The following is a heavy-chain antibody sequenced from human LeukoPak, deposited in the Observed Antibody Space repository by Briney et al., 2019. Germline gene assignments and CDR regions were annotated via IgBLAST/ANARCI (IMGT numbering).Heavy chain of an antibody. V-gene: IGHV3-30*02. CDR2: IHYDSTTE. CDR3: AKAYGGPAPTMDV. D-gene: IGHD4-23*01. CDR1: GFDFSSYG. J-gene: IGHJ6*04. Sequence: GGSLRLSCAASGFDFSSYGMHWVRQAPGKGLEWVAYIHYDSTTEDYADSVKGRFTISRDNSKNTLYLQMNSLKAEDTAVYYCAKAYGGPAPTMDVWGKGTTVTISS.